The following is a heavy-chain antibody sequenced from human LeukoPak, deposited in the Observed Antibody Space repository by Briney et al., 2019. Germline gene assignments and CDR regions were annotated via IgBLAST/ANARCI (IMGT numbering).Heavy chain of an antibody. D-gene: IGHD3-22*01. CDR1: GYTFTGYY. Sequence: ASVKVSCKASGYTFTGYYMHWVRQAPGQGLEWMGWINPNSGGTNYAQKFQGRVTMTGDTSISTAYMELSRLRSDDTAVYYCARSPRRVVVITTLVYWGQGTLVTVSS. J-gene: IGHJ4*02. V-gene: IGHV1-2*02. CDR2: INPNSGGT. CDR3: ARSPRRVVVITTLVY.